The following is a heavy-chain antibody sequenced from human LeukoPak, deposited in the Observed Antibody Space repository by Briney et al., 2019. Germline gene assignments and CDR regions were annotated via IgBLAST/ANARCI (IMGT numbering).Heavy chain of an antibody. D-gene: IGHD2-2*01. CDR3: ARGYCSSTSCYDY. CDR1: GGSFSGYY. J-gene: IGHJ4*02. CDR2: INYSGST. Sequence: PSETLSLTCAVYGGSFSGYYWSWIRQPPGKGLEWIGEINYSGSTNYNPSLKSRVTISVDTSRNQFSLKLSSVTAADTAVYYCARGYCSSTSCYDYWGQGTLVTVSS. V-gene: IGHV4-34*01.